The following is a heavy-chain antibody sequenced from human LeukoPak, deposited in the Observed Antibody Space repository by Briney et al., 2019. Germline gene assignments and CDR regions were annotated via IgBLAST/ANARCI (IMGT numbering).Heavy chain of an antibody. Sequence: ASVKVSCKASGYTFTNYYMHWVRQAPGEGLEWMGIINPTRGSTSYAQKFQGRVTMTRDTSTSTVYMELSSLRSEDTAVYYCARDHYHKVHSVMVTAPDYWGQGTLVIVSS. CDR3: ARDHYHKVHSVMVTAPDY. CDR2: INPTRGST. V-gene: IGHV1-46*01. CDR1: GYTFTNYY. D-gene: IGHD2-21*02. J-gene: IGHJ4*02.